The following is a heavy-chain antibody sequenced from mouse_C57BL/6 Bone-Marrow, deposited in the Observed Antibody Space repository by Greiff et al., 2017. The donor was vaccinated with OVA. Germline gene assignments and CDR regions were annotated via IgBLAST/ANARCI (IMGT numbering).Heavy chain of an antibody. V-gene: IGHV1-7*01. CDR2: INTSSGYT. Sequence: VQLQQSGAELAKPGASVKLSCKASGYTFTSYWMHWVKQRPGQGLEWIGYINTSSGYTKYNQKIKDKATLTADKFSSTAYMQLSSLTYEDSAVYYCAVIYSWGQGTLVTVSA. CDR1: GYTFTSYW. D-gene: IGHD2-1*01. CDR3: AVIYS. J-gene: IGHJ3*01.